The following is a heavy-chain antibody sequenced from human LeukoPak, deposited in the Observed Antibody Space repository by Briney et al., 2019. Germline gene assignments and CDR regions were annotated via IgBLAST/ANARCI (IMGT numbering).Heavy chain of an antibody. CDR3: AKDLNLC. D-gene: IGHD2/OR15-2a*01. V-gene: IGHV3-30*18. Sequence: GRSLRLSCAASGFTFSSYGMHWVRQAPGKGLEWVAVISYDGSNKYYADSVKGRFTISRDNSKNTLYLQMNSLRAEDTAVYYCAKDLNLCWGQGTLVTVSS. CDR1: GFTFSSYG. J-gene: IGHJ4*02. CDR2: ISYDGSNK.